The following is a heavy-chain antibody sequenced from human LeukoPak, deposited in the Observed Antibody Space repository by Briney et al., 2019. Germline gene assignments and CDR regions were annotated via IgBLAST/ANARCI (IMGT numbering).Heavy chain of an antibody. CDR2: INHSGST. Sequence: SETLSLTCAVYGGSFSGYYWSWIRQPPGKGLEWIGEINHSGSTNYNPSLKSRITISVDTSKNQFSLKLSSVTAADTAVYYCARGVVVAPAEWSENRRLKQYYFDYWGQGTLVTVSS. CDR3: ARGVVVAPAEWSENRRLKQYYFDY. J-gene: IGHJ4*02. V-gene: IGHV4-34*01. CDR1: GGSFSGYY. D-gene: IGHD2-2*01.